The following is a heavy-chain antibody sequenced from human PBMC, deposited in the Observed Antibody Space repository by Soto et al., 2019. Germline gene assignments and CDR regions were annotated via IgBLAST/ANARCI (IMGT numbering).Heavy chain of an antibody. D-gene: IGHD4-17*01. Sequence: DVPLVESGGGLIQPGGSLRLSCAAFGLTVSGKYYMAWVRQAPGKGLEWLSALYDLDGIYYADSVKGRFTTSGDSSKNIVYLQMDDLRPADTAVYYCASWHLREHAYDVWGQGTTVTVSS. J-gene: IGHJ3*01. V-gene: IGHV3-53*01. CDR1: GLTVSGKYY. CDR2: LYDLDGI. CDR3: ASWHLREHAYDV.